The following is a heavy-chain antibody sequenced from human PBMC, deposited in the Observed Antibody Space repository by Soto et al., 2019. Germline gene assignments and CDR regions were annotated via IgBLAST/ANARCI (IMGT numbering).Heavy chain of an antibody. Sequence: SVKVSCKASGYNFIGYYIHWVRQAPGQGLEWMGGIIPFFGTAEYSQKFEDRITITADESTNTVYMDLRSLTSEDTAIYYCAHRSVGYYYGSGSYHDYYYYYGMDVWGQGTTVTVSS. V-gene: IGHV1-69*13. J-gene: IGHJ6*02. CDR1: GYNFIGYY. CDR2: IIPFFGTA. CDR3: AHRSVGYYYGSGSYHDYYYYYGMDV. D-gene: IGHD3-10*01.